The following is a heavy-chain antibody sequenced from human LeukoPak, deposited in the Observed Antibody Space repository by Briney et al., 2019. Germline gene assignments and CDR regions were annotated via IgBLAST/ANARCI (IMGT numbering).Heavy chain of an antibody. CDR2: INHSGST. Sequence: SETLSLTCAVYGGSSSGYYWSWIRQPPGKGLEWIGEINHSGSTNYNPSLKSRVTISVDTSKNQFSLKLSSVTAADTAVYYCARDRCSSTSCRGGWFDPWGQGTLVTVSS. CDR1: GGSSSGYY. D-gene: IGHD2-2*01. J-gene: IGHJ5*02. V-gene: IGHV4-34*01. CDR3: ARDRCSSTSCRGGWFDP.